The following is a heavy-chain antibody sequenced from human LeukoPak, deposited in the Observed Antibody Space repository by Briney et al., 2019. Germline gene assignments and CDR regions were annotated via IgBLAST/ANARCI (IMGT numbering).Heavy chain of an antibody. CDR1: GYTFTGYY. V-gene: IGHV1-2*02. J-gene: IGHJ4*02. CDR3: ARCISAAGIDH. Sequence: ASVKVSCKASGYTFTGYYMHWVRQAPGQGLEWMGWINPNSGATDYVQKFQGRVTMTRDTSTTTAYMELSRLRSDDTAVYYCARCISAAGIDHWGQGTLVTVSS. CDR2: INPNSGAT. D-gene: IGHD6-13*01.